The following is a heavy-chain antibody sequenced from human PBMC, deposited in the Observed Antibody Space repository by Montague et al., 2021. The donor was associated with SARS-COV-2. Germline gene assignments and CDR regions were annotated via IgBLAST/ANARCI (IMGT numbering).Heavy chain of an antibody. CDR3: ARDIAVAGLFDY. V-gene: IGHV4-61*02. J-gene: IGHJ4*02. Sequence: TLSLTCTVSGGSISSGSYYWSGIRQPAGKGLEWIGRISISGSTNYNPSLKSRVTISVDTSKNQFSLKLSSVTAADTAVYYCARDIAVAGLFDYWGQGTLVAVSS. D-gene: IGHD6-19*01. CDR1: GGSISSGSYY. CDR2: ISISGST.